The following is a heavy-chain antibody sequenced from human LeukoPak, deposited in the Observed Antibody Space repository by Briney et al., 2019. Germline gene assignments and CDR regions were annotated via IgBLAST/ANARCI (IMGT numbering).Heavy chain of an antibody. CDR1: GYIFTSYW. CDR3: ARLGGVLAPFDP. J-gene: IGHJ5*02. D-gene: IGHD3-10*01. CDR2: IYPGDSDT. V-gene: IGHV5-51*01. Sequence: GASLQISCKGSGYIFTSYWIGWVRRLPGKGLEGMGIIYPGDSDTRYSPSFQGQVTFSADRSISTAYLQWSSLKASDTSMYYCARLGGVLAPFDPWGQGTLVTVSS.